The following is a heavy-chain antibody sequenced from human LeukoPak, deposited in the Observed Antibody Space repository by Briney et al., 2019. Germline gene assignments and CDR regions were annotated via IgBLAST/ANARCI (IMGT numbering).Heavy chain of an antibody. Sequence: GGSLRLSCAASGFTFSSYAMSWVRQGPGKGLEWVSAISGSGGSTYYADSVKGRFTISRDNSKNTLYLQMNSLRAEDTAVYYCAKDSAPYYDFWSGYYPPDYWGQGTLVTVSS. J-gene: IGHJ4*02. CDR3: AKDSAPYYDFWSGYYPPDY. CDR1: GFTFSSYA. V-gene: IGHV3-23*01. CDR2: ISGSGGST. D-gene: IGHD3-3*01.